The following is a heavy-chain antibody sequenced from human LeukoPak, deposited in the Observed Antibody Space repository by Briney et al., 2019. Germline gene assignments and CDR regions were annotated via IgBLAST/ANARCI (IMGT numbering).Heavy chain of an antibody. Sequence: ASVKVSCKASGYTFTSYYMHWVRQAPRQGLEWMGIINPSGGSTSYAQKFQGRVTMTRDTSTSTVYMELNSLRSEDTAVYYCARGHHDFWSGQRWFDPWGQGTLVTVSS. D-gene: IGHD3-3*01. CDR1: GYTFTSYY. V-gene: IGHV1-46*01. J-gene: IGHJ5*02. CDR2: INPSGGST. CDR3: ARGHHDFWSGQRWFDP.